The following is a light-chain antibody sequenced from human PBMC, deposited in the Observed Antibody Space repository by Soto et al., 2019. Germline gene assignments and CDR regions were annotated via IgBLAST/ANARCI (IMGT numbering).Light chain of an antibody. J-gene: IGKJ1*01. CDR2: GAS. V-gene: IGKV3-20*01. Sequence: EIVLTQSPGTLSLSPGERATLSCRASQSVSSSYLAWYQQKSGQAPRLFIYGASNRATGIPDRFSGSGSGTDFTLTISRLEPEDFAVYYCQQYGRSSWTFGQGTKVEIK. CDR1: QSVSSSY. CDR3: QQYGRSSWT.